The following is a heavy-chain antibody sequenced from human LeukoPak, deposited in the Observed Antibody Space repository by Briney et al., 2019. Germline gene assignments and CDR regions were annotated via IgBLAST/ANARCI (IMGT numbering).Heavy chain of an antibody. J-gene: IGHJ6*03. CDR3: ARDSVNYYYMDV. V-gene: IGHV1-8*01. Sequence: GASVKVSCKTSGYTFISHDVNWVRQATGQGLEWMGWMDPSSGNTGYAQRFQGRVTLTRSTSLSEAYMELTSLRSEDTAVYYCARDSVNYYYMDVWGKGTTVTVSS. CDR2: MDPSSGNT. CDR1: GYTFISHD. D-gene: IGHD4-17*01.